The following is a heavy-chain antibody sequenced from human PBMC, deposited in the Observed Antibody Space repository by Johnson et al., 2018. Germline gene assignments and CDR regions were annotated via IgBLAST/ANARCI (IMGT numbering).Heavy chain of an antibody. CDR2: IYYSGST. CDR1: GGSISSYY. V-gene: IGHV4-59*01. D-gene: IGHD3-10*01. Sequence: QVQLQESGPGLVKPSETLSLTCTVSGGSISSYYWSWIRQPPGKGLEWIGYIYYSGSTNYNPSLKGRVTIPVDTSKNQFSLKLSSVTAADTAVYYCASYYYGSGSYYNVRYMDVWGKGTTVTVSS. CDR3: ASYYYGSGSYYNVRYMDV. J-gene: IGHJ6*03.